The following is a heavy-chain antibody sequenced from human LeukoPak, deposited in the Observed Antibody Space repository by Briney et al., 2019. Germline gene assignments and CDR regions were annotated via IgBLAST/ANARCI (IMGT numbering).Heavy chain of an antibody. CDR2: ISSNGGST. V-gene: IGHV3-64D*06. CDR3: MKGHYYGSGTPTFDY. J-gene: IGHJ4*02. D-gene: IGHD3-10*01. Sequence: GGSLRLSCSASGFTFSSYAMHWVRQAPGKGLEYVSAISSNGGSTYYADSVKGRFAISRDNSKNTLYLQMSSLRAEDTAVYYCMKGHYYGSGTPTFDYWGQGTLVTVSS. CDR1: GFTFSSYA.